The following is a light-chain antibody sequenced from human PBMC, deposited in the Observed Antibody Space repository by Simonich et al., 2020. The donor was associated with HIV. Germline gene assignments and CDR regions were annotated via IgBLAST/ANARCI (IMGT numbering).Light chain of an antibody. CDR2: WSS. CDR1: QSVLYSSNNRNY. V-gene: IGKV4-1*01. CDR3: QQYYGIPLT. J-gene: IGKJ4*01. Sequence: IVMTQSPDSLAVSLGERATLNCKSSQSVLYSSNNRNYLAWYQQKPGQPPKLLIYWSSTRESGVPDRFSGSGSGTDFTLTISSLQAEDVAVYYCQQYYGIPLTFGGGTRVEIK.